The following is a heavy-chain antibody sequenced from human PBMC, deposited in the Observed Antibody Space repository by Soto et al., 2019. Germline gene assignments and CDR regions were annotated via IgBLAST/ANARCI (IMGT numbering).Heavy chain of an antibody. D-gene: IGHD3-9*01. CDR2: ISGSGGST. CDR3: AKDRTQDWLLNSAY. V-gene: IGHV3-23*01. Sequence: SRILKKPGKGLEWVSAISGSGGSTYYEDSVKGRFTISRDNSKNTLYLQMNSLRAEDTAVYYCAKDRTQDWLLNSAYWGNGTLVPVSS. J-gene: IGHJ4*01.